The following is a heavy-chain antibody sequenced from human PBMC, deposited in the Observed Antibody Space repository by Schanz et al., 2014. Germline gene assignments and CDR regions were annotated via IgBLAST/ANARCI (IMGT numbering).Heavy chain of an antibody. D-gene: IGHD7-27*01. CDR2: LSSSGKTI. J-gene: IGHJ3*02. CDR1: GFTFSDFY. V-gene: IGHV3-11*01. Sequence: QVQLVESGGGLVKPGGSLRLSCAASGFTFSDFYMSWIRQAPGKGLEWVSYLSSSGKTIYSADSVQGRFTISRDNAKNSLYLEMTSLRGEDTAVYYCARENLNWEAFDIWGQGTVVTVSS. CDR3: ARENLNWEAFDI.